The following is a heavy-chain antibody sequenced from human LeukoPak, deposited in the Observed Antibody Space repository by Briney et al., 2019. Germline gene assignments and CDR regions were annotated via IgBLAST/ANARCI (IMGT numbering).Heavy chain of an antibody. CDR2: INHRGST. CDR1: DGSINSYY. Sequence: SETLSLTCSVSDGSINSYYWNWIRQSPGKGLEWIGEINHRGSTNFNPSLKSRVTMSVDTTQRQFSLRLSSVTAADTAVYYCASDEVLTQQQLAIYYYYGMDVWGQGTTVTVSS. V-gene: IGHV4-34*01. D-gene: IGHD6-13*01. J-gene: IGHJ6*02. CDR3: ASDEVLTQQQLAIYYYYGMDV.